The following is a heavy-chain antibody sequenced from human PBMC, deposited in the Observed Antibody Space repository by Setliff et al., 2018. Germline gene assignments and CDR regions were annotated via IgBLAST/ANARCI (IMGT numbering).Heavy chain of an antibody. D-gene: IGHD1-26*01. V-gene: IGHV1-69*05. Sequence: GASVKVSCKASGATFSSYGISWVRQAPGQGLEWMGGTIPMFGTTEYAQKFQGRLTIITDESTNTAFMQLSSLTSEDTAVYYCAREGVHTRSSTDYHYYMDVWGRGTTVTVSS. J-gene: IGHJ6*03. CDR2: TIPMFGTT. CDR3: AREGVHTRSSTDYHYYMDV. CDR1: GATFSSYG.